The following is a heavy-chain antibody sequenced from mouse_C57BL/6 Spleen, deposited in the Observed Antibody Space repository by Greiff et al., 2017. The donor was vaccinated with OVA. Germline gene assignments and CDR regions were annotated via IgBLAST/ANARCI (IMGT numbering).Heavy chain of an antibody. D-gene: IGHD1-1*01. CDR1: GYSITSGYY. J-gene: IGHJ4*01. CDR3: ARAVDEDYYAMDY. CDR2: ISYDGSN. Sequence: EVKLQESGPGLVKPSQSLSLTCSVTGYSITSGYYWNWIRQFPGNKLEWMGYISYDGSNNYNPSLKNRISITRDTSKNQFFLKLNSVTTEDTATYYCARAVDEDYYAMDYWGQGTSVTVSS. V-gene: IGHV3-6*01.